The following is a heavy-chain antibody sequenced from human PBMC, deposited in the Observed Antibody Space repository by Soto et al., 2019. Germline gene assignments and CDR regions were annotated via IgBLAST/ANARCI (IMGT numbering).Heavy chain of an antibody. J-gene: IGHJ4*02. Sequence: QVQLQESGPGLVKPSQTLSLTCTVSGGSISSGGYYWSWIRQHPGKGMEWIGSVYYSGSTYYNPSPNSRVSISVDTSKNQYSLKLSSVTAANTAVYYCAGEPLTWGQGTLVTVSS. V-gene: IGHV4-31*03. CDR3: AGEPLT. CDR2: VYYSGST. CDR1: GGSISSGGYY.